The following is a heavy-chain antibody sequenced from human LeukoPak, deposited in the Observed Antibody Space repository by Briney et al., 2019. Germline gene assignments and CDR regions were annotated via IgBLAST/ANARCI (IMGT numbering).Heavy chain of an antibody. D-gene: IGHD1/OR15-1a*01. Sequence: GASVKVSCKASGYTFSSYGITWVRQAPGHGPEWMGWISAYNGNTNYAQKFQGRVTLTTDTPTSTAYMELRSLRSDDTAVYYCARDREQAYLHYWGQGTLVTVSS. CDR1: GYTFSSYG. J-gene: IGHJ4*02. CDR3: ARDREQAYLHY. CDR2: ISAYNGNT. V-gene: IGHV1-18*01.